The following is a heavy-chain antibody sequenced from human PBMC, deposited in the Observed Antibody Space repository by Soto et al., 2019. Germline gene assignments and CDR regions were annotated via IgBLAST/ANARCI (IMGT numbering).Heavy chain of an antibody. CDR2: INHSGNA. J-gene: IGHJ6*02. V-gene: IGHV4-34*01. Sequence: PSETLSLTCAVNGRTFRGYIWTWIRQTPGKGLQWIGQINHSGNAIYNPSLKNRVTISIMSDNQSSLEMRSVTAADTAVYYCARDSPYDSSGYYYVNYYYGMDVWGQGTTVTVS. CDR3: ARDSPYDSSGYYYVNYYYGMDV. D-gene: IGHD3-22*01. CDR1: GRTFRGYI.